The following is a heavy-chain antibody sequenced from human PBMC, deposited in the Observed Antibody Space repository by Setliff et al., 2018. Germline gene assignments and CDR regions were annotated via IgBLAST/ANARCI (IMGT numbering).Heavy chain of an antibody. CDR2: INPSGGST. J-gene: IGHJ4*02. Sequence: ASVKVSCKASGYTFTSHYMHWVRQAPGLGLEWMGTINPSGGSTSYAQKFQGRVTMTRDTSTSTVYMELSSLRSEDTAVYYCARRSSSGNGFDYWGQGTQVTVSS. V-gene: IGHV1-46*01. CDR3: ARRSSSGNGFDY. CDR1: GYTFTSHY. D-gene: IGHD6-13*01.